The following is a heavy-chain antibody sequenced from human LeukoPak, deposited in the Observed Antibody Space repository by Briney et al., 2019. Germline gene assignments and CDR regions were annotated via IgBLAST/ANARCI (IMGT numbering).Heavy chain of an antibody. CDR2: IYSCGST. V-gene: IGHV3-53*01. CDR3: AKGWGSGWYYFDY. D-gene: IGHD6-19*01. Sequence: GSLRLSCAASGFTVSSNYMSWVRQAPGKGLEWVSVIYSCGSTYYADSVKGRFTISRDNSKNTLYLQMNSLRAEDTAVYYCAKGWGSGWYYFDYWGQGTLVTVSS. J-gene: IGHJ4*02. CDR1: GFTVSSNY.